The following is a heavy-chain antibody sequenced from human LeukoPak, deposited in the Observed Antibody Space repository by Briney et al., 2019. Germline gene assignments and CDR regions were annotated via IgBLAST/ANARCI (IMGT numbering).Heavy chain of an antibody. CDR1: GGSISSSSYY. V-gene: IGHV4-39*07. J-gene: IGHJ4*02. CDR2: IYYSGST. D-gene: IGHD5-18*01. Sequence: SETLSLTCTVSGGSISSSSYYWGWIRQPPGKGLEWIGSIYYSGSTYYNPSLKSRVTISVDTSKNQFSLKLSSVTAADTAVYYCARYSYAEGGYYFDYWGQGTLVTVSS. CDR3: ARYSYAEGGYYFDY.